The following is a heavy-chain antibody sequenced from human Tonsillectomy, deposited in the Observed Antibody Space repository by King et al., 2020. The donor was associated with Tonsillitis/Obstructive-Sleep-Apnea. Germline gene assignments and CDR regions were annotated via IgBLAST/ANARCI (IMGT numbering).Heavy chain of an antibody. D-gene: IGHD1-26*01. CDR3: AKHSGSYLGYFDY. V-gene: IGHV3-30*18. CDR2: ISYDGSNI. J-gene: IGHJ4*02. Sequence: VQLVESGGGVVQPGRSLRLSCAASGFTFSSYGMHWVRQAPGKGLEWVAVISYDGSNIYYADSVKGRFTISRDNSKNTLYLQMNSLRAEDTAVYYCAKHSGSYLGYFDYWGQGTLVTVSS. CDR1: GFTFSSYG.